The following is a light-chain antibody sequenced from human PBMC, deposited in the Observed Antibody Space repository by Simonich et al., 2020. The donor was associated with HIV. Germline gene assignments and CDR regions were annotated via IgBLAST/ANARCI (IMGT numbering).Light chain of an antibody. J-gene: IGKJ1*01. V-gene: IGKV1-39*01. CDR3: QQSHSTPRT. CDR1: QGLNSW. CDR2: AAS. Sequence: DIQMTQSPSTLSASVGNRVTITCRASQGLNSWLAWYQQKPGKAPKLLIYAASSLESGVPSRFSGSGSGTDFTLTISSLQPEDFATYYCQQSHSTPRTFGQGTKVEIK.